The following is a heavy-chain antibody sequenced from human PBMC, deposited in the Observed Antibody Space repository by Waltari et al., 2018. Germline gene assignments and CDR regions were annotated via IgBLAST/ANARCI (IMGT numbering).Heavy chain of an antibody. D-gene: IGHD2-15*01. Sequence: QVQLVQSGAEVKKPGSSVKVSCKASGGTFSSYAISWVRQAPGTGLEWMGRSIPIFGTAKYAQKFQVRVTIPADKSTSTAYMELSSLSSEDTAVYYWARINGDDVAAIADYWGQGTLVTVSS. V-gene: IGHV1-69*08. CDR1: GGTFSSYA. CDR2: SIPIFGTA. J-gene: IGHJ4*02. CDR3: ARINGDDVAAIADY.